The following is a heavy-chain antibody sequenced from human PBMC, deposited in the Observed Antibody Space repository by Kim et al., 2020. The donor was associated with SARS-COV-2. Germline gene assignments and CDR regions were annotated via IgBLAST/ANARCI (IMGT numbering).Heavy chain of an antibody. Sequence: GGSLRLSCAASGFTFSSYAMSWVRQAPGKGLEWVSAISGSGGSTYYADSVKGRFTISRDNSKNTLYLQMNSLRAEDTAVYYCAKALTAPARAHIVGATTDAFDIWGQGTMVTVSS. CDR2: ISGSGGST. V-gene: IGHV3-23*01. D-gene: IGHD1-26*01. CDR3: AKALTAPARAHIVGATTDAFDI. J-gene: IGHJ3*02. CDR1: GFTFSSYA.